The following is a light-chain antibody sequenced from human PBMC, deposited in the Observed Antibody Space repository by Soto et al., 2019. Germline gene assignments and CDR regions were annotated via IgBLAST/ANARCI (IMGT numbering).Light chain of an antibody. CDR3: QHYNSYSEA. CDR1: QSVSSS. Sequence: EIVLTQSPATLSLSPGERATLSCRASQSVSSSLAWYQQKPGQAPRLLIYDASNRATGIPARFSGSGFGTDFTLTISSLEPEDFATYYCQHYNSYSEAFGQGTKVELK. J-gene: IGKJ1*01. V-gene: IGKV3-11*01. CDR2: DAS.